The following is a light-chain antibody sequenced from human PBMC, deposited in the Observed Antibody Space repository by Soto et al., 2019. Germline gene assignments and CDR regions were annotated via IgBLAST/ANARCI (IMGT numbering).Light chain of an antibody. CDR1: SSDVGGYNY. Sequence: QSVLTQAASVSGSPGQSISISCTGTSSDVGGYNYVPWYQQHPGKAPKFMIYDVSNRPSGVSNRFSGSKSGNTASLTISGLQAEDEADYYCSSYTTSNTRQIVFGTGTKVTVL. V-gene: IGLV2-14*01. CDR3: SSYTTSNTRQIV. J-gene: IGLJ1*01. CDR2: DVS.